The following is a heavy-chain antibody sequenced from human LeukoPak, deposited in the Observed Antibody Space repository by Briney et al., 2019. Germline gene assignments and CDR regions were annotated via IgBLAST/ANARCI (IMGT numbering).Heavy chain of an antibody. D-gene: IGHD2-15*01. CDR3: AHSPRLLTAKYFQD. CDR2: IYWDDDK. Sequence: SGPTLVNSTQTLTLTLSCSGFSLSTSGVGVGWIRQPPGKALEWLALIYWDDDKRYSPSLKSRLTITKDISKNQVVLTMTNMDPVDTATYYCAHSPRLLTAKYFQDWGQGTLVTVSS. V-gene: IGHV2-5*02. J-gene: IGHJ1*01. CDR1: GFSLSTSGVG.